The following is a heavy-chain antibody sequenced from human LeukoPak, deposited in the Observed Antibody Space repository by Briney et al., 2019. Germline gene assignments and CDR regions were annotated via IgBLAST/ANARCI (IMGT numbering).Heavy chain of an antibody. CDR3: ARGRVGATAFGRWPGYYFDY. CDR1: GGSISSSNW. CDR2: IYHSGST. Sequence: PSETLSLTCAVSGGSISSSNWWSWVRQPPGKGLEWIGEIYHSGSTNYNPSLKSRVTISVDKSKNQFSLKLSSVTAADTAVYYCARGRVGATAFGRWPGYYFDYWGQGTLVTVSS. D-gene: IGHD1-26*01. V-gene: IGHV4-4*02. J-gene: IGHJ4*02.